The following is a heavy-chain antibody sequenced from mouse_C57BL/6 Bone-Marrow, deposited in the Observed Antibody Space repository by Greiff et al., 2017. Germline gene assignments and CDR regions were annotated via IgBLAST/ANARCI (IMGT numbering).Heavy chain of an antibody. CDR2: IYPGNSDT. J-gene: IGHJ4*01. CDR1: GYTFTSYW. Sequence: EVQLQQSGTVLARPGASVKMSCKTSGYTFTSYWMHWVKQRPGQGLEWIGAIYPGNSDTSYNQKFKGKAKLTAATSASTAYMELSSLTNEDSAVYYCTGGNWAMDYWGQGTSVTVSS. V-gene: IGHV1-5*01. D-gene: IGHD2-1*01. CDR3: TGGNWAMDY.